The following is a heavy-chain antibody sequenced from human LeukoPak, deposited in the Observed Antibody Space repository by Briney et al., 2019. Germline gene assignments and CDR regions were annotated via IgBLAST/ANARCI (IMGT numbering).Heavy chain of an antibody. D-gene: IGHD2-15*01. Sequence: PSETLSLTCAVYGGSFSGYYWSWIRQPPGKGLEWIGEINHSGSTYYNPSLKSRVTISVHTSKNQFSLKLTSVTAADTAVYYCARRFVGLAHDTFDIWGQGTVVTVSS. J-gene: IGHJ3*02. CDR2: INHSGST. V-gene: IGHV4-34*01. CDR3: ARRFVGLAHDTFDI. CDR1: GGSFSGYY.